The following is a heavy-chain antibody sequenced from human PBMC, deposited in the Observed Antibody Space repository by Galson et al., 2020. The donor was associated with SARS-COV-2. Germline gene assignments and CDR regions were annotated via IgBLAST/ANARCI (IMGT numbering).Heavy chain of an antibody. J-gene: IGHJ4*02. D-gene: IGHD3-22*01. CDR2: IYYSGST. CDR1: GGSISSSSYY. CDR3: ASEGYDSSGYYDGIY. V-gene: IGHV4-39*01. Sequence: ASETLSLTCTVSGGSISSSSYYWGWIRQPPGKGLEWIGSIYYSGSTYYNPSLKSRVTISVDTSKNQFSLKLSSVTAADTAVYYCASEGYDSSGYYDGIYWGQGTLVTVSS.